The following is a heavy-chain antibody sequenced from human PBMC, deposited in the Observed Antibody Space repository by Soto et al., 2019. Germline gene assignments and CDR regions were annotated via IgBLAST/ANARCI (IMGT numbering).Heavy chain of an antibody. D-gene: IGHD1-1*01. J-gene: IGHJ4*02. CDR2: IIPILGIA. Sequence: ASVKVSCKASGGTFSSYTISWVRQAPGQRLEWKGKIIPILGIANYAQKFQGRVTITADKSTSTACMELSSLRSEDTAVYYCVAGGTRWLQSPFDYWGQGTLVTVSS. CDR3: VAGGTRWLQSPFDY. CDR1: GGTFSSYT. V-gene: IGHV1-69*02.